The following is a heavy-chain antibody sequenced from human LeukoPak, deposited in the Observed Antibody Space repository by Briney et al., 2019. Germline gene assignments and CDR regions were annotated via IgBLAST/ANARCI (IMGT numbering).Heavy chain of an antibody. Sequence: RGESVKISCKGLGYSFSSYWNAWVRQRPGKGLEWMGIIYPGGSETRYDPSFQGQVTISADSSTSTAYLQWSSLRASDTAMYYCARASRDGYNQNFDHSGQGTLVTVSS. CDR1: GYSFSSYW. J-gene: IGHJ4*02. D-gene: IGHD5-24*01. CDR2: IYPGGSET. V-gene: IGHV5-51*01. CDR3: ARASRDGYNQNFDH.